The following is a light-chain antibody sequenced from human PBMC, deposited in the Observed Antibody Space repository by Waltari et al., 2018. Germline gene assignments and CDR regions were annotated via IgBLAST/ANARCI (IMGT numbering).Light chain of an antibody. CDR1: QSLLYSGNNKNY. J-gene: IGKJ4*01. CDR3: QQYRSTRALT. V-gene: IGKV4-1*01. Sequence: DIVMTQSPESLAVSLGEWATITCKSSQSLLYSGNNKNYLAWYQQKPGQPPKVRIYWASTRDSGVPDRFSGRWSGTDFTLTINSLQAEYVAVYYWQQYRSTRALTFGGGTKVEIK. CDR2: WAS.